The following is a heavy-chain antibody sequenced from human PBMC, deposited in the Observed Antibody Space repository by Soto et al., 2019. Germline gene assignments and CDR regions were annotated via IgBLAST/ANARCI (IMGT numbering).Heavy chain of an antibody. CDR1: GGSISSYY. CDR3: ARGRVSVVATITSARYYYYGMDV. J-gene: IGHJ6*02. CDR2: IYTSGST. D-gene: IGHD5-12*01. V-gene: IGHV4-4*07. Sequence: SETLSLTCTVSGGSISSYYWSWIRQPAGKGLKWIGRIYTSGSTNYNPSLKSRVTMSVDTSKNQFSLKLSSVTAADTAVYYCARGRVSVVATITSARYYYYGMDVWGQGTTVTVSS.